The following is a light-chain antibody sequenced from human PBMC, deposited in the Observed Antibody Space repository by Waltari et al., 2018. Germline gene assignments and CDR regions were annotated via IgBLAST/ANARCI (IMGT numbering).Light chain of an antibody. CDR2: AVS. CDR3: SSYTNTITLI. J-gene: IGLJ2*01. CDR1: NSDIGTYDY. Sequence: QSALTQPASVSGSPGPSITISCTGTNSDIGTYDYFSWYQQHPGKAPKLMMYAVSKRPSGVSNRFSGSKSGNTASLTISGLQAEDEADYYCSSYTNTITLIFGGGTKLTVL. V-gene: IGLV2-14*03.